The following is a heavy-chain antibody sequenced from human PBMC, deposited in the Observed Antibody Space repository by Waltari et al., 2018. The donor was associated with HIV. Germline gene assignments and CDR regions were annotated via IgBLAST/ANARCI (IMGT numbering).Heavy chain of an antibody. CDR3: ARAPGKRWLQLGYFDY. D-gene: IGHD5-12*01. J-gene: IGHJ4*02. Sequence: QVQLQESGTGLVKPSETLSLTCTVSGGSISSYYWSWIRQPPGKGLEWIGYIYYSGSTNYNPSLKSRVTISVDTSKNQFSLKLSSVTAADTAVYYCARAPGKRWLQLGYFDYWGQGTLVTVSS. CDR1: GGSISSYY. V-gene: IGHV4-59*01. CDR2: IYYSGST.